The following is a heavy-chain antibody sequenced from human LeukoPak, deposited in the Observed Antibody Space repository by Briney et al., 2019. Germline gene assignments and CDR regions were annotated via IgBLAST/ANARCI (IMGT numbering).Heavy chain of an antibody. CDR3: AKDVMVRGAIITSGFDP. V-gene: IGHV3-9*01. D-gene: IGHD3-10*01. CDR2: ISWNSGSI. Sequence: PGGSLRLSCAASGFTFDDYAMHWVRQAPGKGLEWVSGISWNSGSIGYADSVKGRFTISRDNAKNSLYLQMNSLRAEDTALYYCAKDVMVRGAIITSGFDPWGRGTLVTVSS. CDR1: GFTFDDYA. J-gene: IGHJ5*02.